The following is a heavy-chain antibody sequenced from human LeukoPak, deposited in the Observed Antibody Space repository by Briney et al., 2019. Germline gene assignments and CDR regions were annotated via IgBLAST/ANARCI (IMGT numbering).Heavy chain of an antibody. V-gene: IGHV3-30*18. CDR2: ISSDGTNK. CDR3: AKSRLYSSGSADY. D-gene: IGHD6-19*01. Sequence: GGSLRLSCAASGFTFSAFGMHWVRQAPGKGLEWVAVISSDGTNKYYTDCVKGRFTISRDNSKNTLYMQMNSLRAEDTAVYSCAKSRLYSSGSADYWGQGTLVSVSS. J-gene: IGHJ4*02. CDR1: GFTFSAFG.